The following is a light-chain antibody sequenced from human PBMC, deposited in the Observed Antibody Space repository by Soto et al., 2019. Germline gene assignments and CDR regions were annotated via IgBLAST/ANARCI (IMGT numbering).Light chain of an antibody. Sequence: EIVLTQSPGTLSWSPGERATLSCRTSQSVSSNYLAWYQQKPGQAPRLLISGASSRATGIPDRFSGSGSGTDFTLTISRLEPEDFALYYCQQYVTSAITFGQGTRLEI. J-gene: IGKJ5*01. CDR1: QSVSSNY. V-gene: IGKV3-20*01. CDR2: GAS. CDR3: QQYVTSAIT.